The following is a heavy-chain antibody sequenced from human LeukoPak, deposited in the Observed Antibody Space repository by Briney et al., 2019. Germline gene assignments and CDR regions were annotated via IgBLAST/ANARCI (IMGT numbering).Heavy chain of an antibody. CDR1: GFIFSNYA. CDR3: ARDSTYRYDSGSSGPHYFDY. D-gene: IGHD3-10*01. J-gene: IGHJ4*02. V-gene: IGHV3-30*01. CDR2: ISSDGSKT. Sequence: GRSPRLSCAASGFIFSNYAMHWVRQAPGKGLEWVALISSDGSKTYHADSVKGRFSISRDNSKNTLYLQLNSLRAEDTSVYYCARDSTYRYDSGSSGPHYFDYWGQGTLVTVSS.